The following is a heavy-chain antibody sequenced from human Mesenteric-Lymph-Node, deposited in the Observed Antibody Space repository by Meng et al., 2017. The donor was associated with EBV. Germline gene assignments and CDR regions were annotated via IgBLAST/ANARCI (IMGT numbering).Heavy chain of an antibody. J-gene: IGHJ4*02. CDR2: ISAGGRT. CDR1: GCAISCGTSG. Sequence: VQVTASCPVRDALPPGWSLIWPAAGCAISCGTSGWTCSLHPLGKGLELFGVISAGGRTSYTPSLKSRLTISLDTSKNQFSLNLKSVTAADTAVYYCARETPDETYDISWFFDSWGPGALVTVSS. D-gene: IGHD3-22*01. CDR3: ARETPDETYDISWFFDS. V-gene: IGHV4-30-4*08.